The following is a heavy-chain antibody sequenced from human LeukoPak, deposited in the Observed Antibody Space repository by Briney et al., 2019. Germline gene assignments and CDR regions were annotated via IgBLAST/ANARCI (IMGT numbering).Heavy chain of an antibody. J-gene: IGHJ2*01. D-gene: IGHD3-9*01. Sequence: SETLSLTCSVYGGSISPYYWSWIRQPPGKGLEWIGHIYRSGSTNYNPSLKSRVTISVDTSKNQFSLKLSSVTAADTAVYYCARDLLSYDILTGYYGGYFDLWGRGTLVTVSS. CDR2: IYRSGST. CDR1: GGSISPYY. V-gene: IGHV4-59*01. CDR3: ARDLLSYDILTGYYGGYFDL.